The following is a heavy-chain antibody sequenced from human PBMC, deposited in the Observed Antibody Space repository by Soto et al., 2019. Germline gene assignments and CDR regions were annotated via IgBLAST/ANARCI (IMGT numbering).Heavy chain of an antibody. CDR3: ARVVPVAGYYYYYYVDG. J-gene: IGHJ6*03. CDR1: GGSFSGYY. D-gene: IGHD2-2*01. V-gene: IGHV4-34*01. CDR2: INHSGST. Sequence: SETLSLTCAVYGGSFSGYYWSWIRQPPGKGLEWIGEINHSGSTNYNPSLKSRVTISVDTSKNQFSLKLSSVTAADTAVYYCARVVPVAGYYYYYYVDGWGQGTTVNGSS.